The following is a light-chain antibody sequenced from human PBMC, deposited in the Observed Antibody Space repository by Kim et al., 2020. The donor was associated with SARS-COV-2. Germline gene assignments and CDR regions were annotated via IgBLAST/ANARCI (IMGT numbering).Light chain of an antibody. Sequence: SAFVGDRVTITCRASQSISNWLAWYQQKPGQVPKLLVYKASILENAVPSRFSGSTSRTEFTLTISSLQPDDSATYYCQQYNSYPYTFGQGTKLEI. J-gene: IGKJ2*01. CDR2: KAS. CDR1: QSISNW. V-gene: IGKV1-5*03. CDR3: QQYNSYPYT.